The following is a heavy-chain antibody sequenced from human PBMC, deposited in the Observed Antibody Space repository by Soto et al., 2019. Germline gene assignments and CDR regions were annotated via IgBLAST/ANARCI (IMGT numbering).Heavy chain of an antibody. Sequence: GGSLRLSCAASGFTFSSYAMSWVRQAPGKGLEWVSAISGSGGSTYYADSVKGRFTISRDNSKNTLYLQMNSLRAEDTAVYYCAKGDNKVVVVPAAMEGVYYYYGMDVWGQGTTVTVSS. CDR2: ISGSGGST. CDR3: AKGDNKVVVVPAAMEGVYYYYGMDV. D-gene: IGHD2-2*01. J-gene: IGHJ6*02. CDR1: GFTFSSYA. V-gene: IGHV3-23*01.